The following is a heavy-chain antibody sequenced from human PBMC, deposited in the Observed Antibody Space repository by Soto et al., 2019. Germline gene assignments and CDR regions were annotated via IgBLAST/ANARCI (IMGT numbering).Heavy chain of an antibody. CDR3: ASGLDYSGSYYFDY. J-gene: IGHJ4*02. CDR1: RFTFSDYY. V-gene: IGHV3-11*03. Sequence: GASLSLSCAASRFTFSDYYMRWIGQAPGKGLEWVSYISSSSSYTNYADSVKGRFTISRDNAKNSLYLQMNSLRAEDTAVYYCASGLDYSGSYYFDYWGQGT. D-gene: IGHD1-26*01. CDR2: ISSSSSYT.